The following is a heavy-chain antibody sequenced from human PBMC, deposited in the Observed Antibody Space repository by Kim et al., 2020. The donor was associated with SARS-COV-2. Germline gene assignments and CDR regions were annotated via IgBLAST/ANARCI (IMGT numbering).Heavy chain of an antibody. D-gene: IGHD6-13*01. CDR3: AKDRNPYSSSWYGYYYYGMDV. Sequence: GGSLRLSCAASGFTFSSYGMHWVRQAPGKGLEWVAVIWYDGSNKYYADSVKGRFTISRDNSKNTLYLQMNSLRAEDTAVYYCAKDRNPYSSSWYGYYYYGMDVWGQGTTVTVSS. J-gene: IGHJ6*02. V-gene: IGHV3-33*06. CDR2: IWYDGSNK. CDR1: GFTFSSYG.